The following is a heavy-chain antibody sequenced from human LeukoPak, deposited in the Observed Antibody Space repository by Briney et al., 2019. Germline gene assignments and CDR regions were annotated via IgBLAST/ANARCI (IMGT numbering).Heavy chain of an antibody. J-gene: IGHJ4*02. Sequence: PSETLSLTCAVQGVPISGFFWSWIRQPPGKGLEWIAEINHSEGTNYNPSLKSRATISVDTSENQFSLRVTSVTAADTAVYYCARIRCGHTDDRCYNYWGQGTLVTVSS. V-gene: IGHV4-34*01. CDR1: GVPISGFF. CDR3: ARIRCGHTDDRCYNY. CDR2: INHSEGT. D-gene: IGHD2-8*01.